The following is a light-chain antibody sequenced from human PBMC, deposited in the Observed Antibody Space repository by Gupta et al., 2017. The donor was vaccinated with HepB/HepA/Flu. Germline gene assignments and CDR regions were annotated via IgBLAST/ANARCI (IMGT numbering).Light chain of an antibody. V-gene: IGKV1-27*01. CDR2: DASF. CDR1: QDVGPY. Sequence: DIQMTQSPSSLSASVGDRVTITCRASQDVGPYLAWYQQRPGRITTLLIDDASFTLQSGVPSRFSGSRSGTDFTLTIRSLEPEDAAIYYCQKHNSDPCTFGQGTKVEIK. CDR3: QKHNSDPCT. J-gene: IGKJ1*01.